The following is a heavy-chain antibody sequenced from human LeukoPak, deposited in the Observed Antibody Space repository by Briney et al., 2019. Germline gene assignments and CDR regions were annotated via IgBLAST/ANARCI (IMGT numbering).Heavy chain of an antibody. CDR1: GGSISSYD. CDR3: ARHGHHGDHDY. V-gene: IGHV4-59*08. CDR2: IYYSGST. Sequence: SETLSLTCTVSGGSISSYDWSWIRQPPGKGLEWIGYIYYSGSTNYNPSLKSRVTVSVDTSKNQFSLKLSSVTAADTAVYYCARHGHHGDHDYWGQGTLVTVSS. J-gene: IGHJ4*02. D-gene: IGHD2-21*02.